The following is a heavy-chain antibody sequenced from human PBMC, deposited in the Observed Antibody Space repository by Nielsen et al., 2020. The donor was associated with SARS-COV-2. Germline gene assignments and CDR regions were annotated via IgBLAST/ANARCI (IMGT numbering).Heavy chain of an antibody. CDR2: IKQDGSEK. V-gene: IGHV3-7*01. D-gene: IGHD3-3*01. CDR1: GFTFSSYW. CDR3: ARVPTYYDFWSVYYYGMDV. J-gene: IGHJ6*02. Sequence: GGSLRLSCAASGFTFSSYWMSWVRQAPGKGLEWVANIKQDGSEKYYVDSVKGRFTISRDNAKNSLYLQMNSLRAEDTAVYYCARVPTYYDFWSVYYYGMDVWGQGTTVTVSS.